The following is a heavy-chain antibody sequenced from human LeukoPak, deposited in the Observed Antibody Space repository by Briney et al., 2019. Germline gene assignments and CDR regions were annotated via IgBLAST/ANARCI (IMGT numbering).Heavy chain of an antibody. D-gene: IGHD5-18*01. CDR2: IYPGDSDT. Sequence: GESLKISCKGSGYSFTSYWIGWGRQLPGKGLEWMGIIYPGDSDTRYSPSFQGQITISADKSISTAYLQWSSLKASDTAMYYCARHSVDTAMGAWGQGTLVTVSS. J-gene: IGHJ4*02. V-gene: IGHV5-51*01. CDR3: ARHSVDTAMGA. CDR1: GYSFTSYW.